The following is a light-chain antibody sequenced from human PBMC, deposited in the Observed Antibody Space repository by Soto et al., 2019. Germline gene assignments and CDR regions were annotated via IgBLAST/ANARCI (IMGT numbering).Light chain of an antibody. Sequence: VVLTQSPDTLSLSPGEGGTLSCRASQSVSSNYLAWYQQKPGQSPRLLIYGGSRRATGIPYRFSGGGSGTDFTLTISRLEPEDVAVYCCQCQQFGISPVYTFGQGTKLEIK. CDR2: GGS. J-gene: IGKJ2*01. CDR1: QSVSSNY. CDR3: QQFGISPVYT. V-gene: IGKV3-20*01.